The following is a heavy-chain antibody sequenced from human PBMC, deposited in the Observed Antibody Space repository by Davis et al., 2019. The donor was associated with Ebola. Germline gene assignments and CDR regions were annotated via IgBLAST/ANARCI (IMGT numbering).Heavy chain of an antibody. CDR1: GFTFTSSA. V-gene: IGHV1-58*02. Sequence: SVKVSCKASGFTFTSSAMQWVRQARGQRLEWIGWIVVGSGNTNYAQKFQERVTITRDMSTSTAYMELSSLRSEDTAVYYCARAGHITKVRGVLIAAYFGLDVWGQGTTITVSS. CDR2: IVVGSGNT. J-gene: IGHJ6*02. CDR3: ARAGHITKVRGVLIAAYFGLDV. D-gene: IGHD3-10*01.